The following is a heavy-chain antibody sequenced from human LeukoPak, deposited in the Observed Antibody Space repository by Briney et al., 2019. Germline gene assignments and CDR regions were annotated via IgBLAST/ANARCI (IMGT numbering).Heavy chain of an antibody. J-gene: IGHJ4*02. Sequence: GGSLRLSCAASGFTFSSYAMTWVRQAPGKGLEWVSGISGGGGTTYYADSVKGRFTISRDNAKNTVYLQMNSLRAEDTAVYYCARDRGHAYFFDYWGQGALVTVSS. CDR3: ARDRGHAYFFDY. CDR2: ISGGGGTT. V-gene: IGHV3-23*01. CDR1: GFTFSSYA. D-gene: IGHD2-2*01.